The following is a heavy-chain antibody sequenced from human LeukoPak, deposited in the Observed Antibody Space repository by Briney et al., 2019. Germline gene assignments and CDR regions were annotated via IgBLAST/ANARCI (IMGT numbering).Heavy chain of an antibody. V-gene: IGHV1-46*01. CDR2: INPSGGST. CDR1: GYTFTSYY. Sequence: GASVKVSCKASGYTFTSYYMHWVRQAPGQGLEWMGIINPSGGSTSYAQKFQGRVTMTRDMSTRTVYMELSSLRSEDTAVYYCASNVGGGSAMDVWGKGITVTVSS. CDR3: ASNVGGGSAMDV. J-gene: IGHJ6*03. D-gene: IGHD3-16*01.